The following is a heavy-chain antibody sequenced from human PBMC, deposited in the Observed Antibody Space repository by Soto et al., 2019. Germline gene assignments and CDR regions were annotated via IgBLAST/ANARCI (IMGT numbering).Heavy chain of an antibody. J-gene: IGHJ6*02. V-gene: IGHV1-18*04. CDR3: AIDRQYYDFWSGYYSVFDYYGMDV. CDR2: ISAYNGNT. CDR1: GYTFTSYG. D-gene: IGHD3-3*01. Sequence: QVQLVQSGAEVKKPGASVKVSCKASGYTFTSYGISWVRQAPGQGLEWMGWISAYNGNTNYAQKLQGRVTMTTDTSTSTAYMELRSLRSDDTAVYYCAIDRQYYDFWSGYYSVFDYYGMDVWGQGTTVTVSS.